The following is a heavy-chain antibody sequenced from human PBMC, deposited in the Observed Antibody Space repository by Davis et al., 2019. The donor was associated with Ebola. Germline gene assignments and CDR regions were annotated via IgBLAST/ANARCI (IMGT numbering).Heavy chain of an antibody. CDR3: ASEKLDYGVPNWYFDL. J-gene: IGHJ2*01. CDR2: IIPIFGTA. CDR1: GGTFSSYA. V-gene: IGHV1-69*06. Sequence: SVKVSCKASGGTFSSYAISWVRQAPGQGLEWMGGIIPIFGTANYAQKFQGRVTITADKSTSTAYMELSSLRSEDTAVYYCASEKLDYGVPNWYFDLWGRGTLVTVSS. D-gene: IGHD4-17*01.